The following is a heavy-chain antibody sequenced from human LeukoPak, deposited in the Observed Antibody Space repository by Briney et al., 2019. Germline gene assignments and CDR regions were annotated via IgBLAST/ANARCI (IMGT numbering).Heavy chain of an antibody. V-gene: IGHV4-38-2*01. J-gene: IGHJ4*02. Sequence: PSETLSLXCAVSGYSISSGYYWGWIRQPPGKGLEWIGSIYHSGSTYYNPSLKSRVTISVDTSKNQFSLKLSSVTAADTAVYYCASWQWFGEHYWGQGTLVTVSS. CDR3: ASWQWFGEHY. CDR1: GYSISSGYY. CDR2: IYHSGST. D-gene: IGHD3-10*01.